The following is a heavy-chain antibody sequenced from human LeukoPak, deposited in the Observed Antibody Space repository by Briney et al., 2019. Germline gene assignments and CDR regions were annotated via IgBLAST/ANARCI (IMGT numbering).Heavy chain of an antibody. Sequence: GGSLRLSCAASGFIFSDAWMSWVRQAPGKGLGWVSYITSSGTTIYYADSVKGRFTVSRDNAKNSLYLQMNSLRAEDTAVYYCARDSSDSSGWYEGWFDPWGQGTLVTVSS. J-gene: IGHJ5*02. V-gene: IGHV3-11*04. D-gene: IGHD6-19*01. CDR1: GFIFSDAW. CDR2: ITSSGTTI. CDR3: ARDSSDSSGWYEGWFDP.